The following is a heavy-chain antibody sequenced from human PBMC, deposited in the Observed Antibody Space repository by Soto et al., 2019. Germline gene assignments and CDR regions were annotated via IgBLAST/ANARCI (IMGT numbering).Heavy chain of an antibody. Sequence: GGSLRLSCAASGFTFSDYYMSWIRQAPGKGLEWVSYISSSGSTIYYADSVKGRFTISRDNAKNSLYLQMNSLRAEDTAVYYCAGVDIVVVVAATVGYYYGMDVWGQGTTVTVSS. J-gene: IGHJ6*02. V-gene: IGHV3-11*01. CDR3: AGVDIVVVVAATVGYYYGMDV. D-gene: IGHD2-15*01. CDR1: GFTFSDYY. CDR2: ISSSGSTI.